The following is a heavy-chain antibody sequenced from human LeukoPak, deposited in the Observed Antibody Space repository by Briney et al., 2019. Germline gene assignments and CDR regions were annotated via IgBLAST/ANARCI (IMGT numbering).Heavy chain of an antibody. CDR3: ATDKPSGGIWSGYYFVRRAFDI. CDR2: FDPEDGET. D-gene: IGHD3-3*01. V-gene: IGHV1-24*01. J-gene: IGHJ3*02. Sequence: ASVKVSCKVSGYTLTELSMHWVRQAPGKGLEWMGGFDPEDGETIYAQKFQGRVTMTEDTSTDTAYMELGSLRSEDTAVYYCATDKPSGGIWSGYYFVRRAFDIWGQGTMVTVSS. CDR1: GYTLTELS.